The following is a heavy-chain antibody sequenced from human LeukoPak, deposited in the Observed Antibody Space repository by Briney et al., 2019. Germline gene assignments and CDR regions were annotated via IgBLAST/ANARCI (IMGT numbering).Heavy chain of an antibody. Sequence: PGGSLRLSCAASGFTFSSYSMNWVRQAPGKGLEWVSSISSSSSYIYYADSVKGRFTISRDNAKNSLYLQMNSLRAEDTAVYYCARGPGYSNHEPYYYYMDVWGKGTTVTVSS. CDR3: ARGPGYSNHEPYYYYMDV. CDR1: GFTFSSYS. V-gene: IGHV3-21*01. CDR2: ISSSSSYI. J-gene: IGHJ6*03. D-gene: IGHD4-11*01.